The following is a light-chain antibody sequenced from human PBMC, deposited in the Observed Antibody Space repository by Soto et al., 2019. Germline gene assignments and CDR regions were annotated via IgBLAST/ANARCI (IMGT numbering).Light chain of an antibody. CDR2: GAS. CDR1: QRVSSSY. J-gene: IGKJ1*01. V-gene: IGKV3-20*01. Sequence: EIVLTQSPCTLSLYPGERATLSCRASQRVSSSYLAWHQQKPGQAPRLLIYGASSRATGIPDRFRGSGSGTAFPLTISILEPEYFAVYYCQQYCSTPWTLVQGTKVEIK. CDR3: QQYCSTPWT.